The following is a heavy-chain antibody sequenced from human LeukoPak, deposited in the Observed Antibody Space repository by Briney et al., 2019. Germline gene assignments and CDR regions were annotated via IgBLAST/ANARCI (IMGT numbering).Heavy chain of an antibody. J-gene: IGHJ4*02. Sequence: GGSLRLSCAASGFTFSSYAMSWVRQAPGKGLEWVSAISGSGGSTYYADSVKGRFTISRDNSKNSLYLQMNSLRTEDTALYYCAKAQYSSGWYVGDYFDYWGQGTLVTVSS. D-gene: IGHD6-19*01. V-gene: IGHV3-23*01. CDR2: ISGSGGST. CDR3: AKAQYSSGWYVGDYFDY. CDR1: GFTFSSYA.